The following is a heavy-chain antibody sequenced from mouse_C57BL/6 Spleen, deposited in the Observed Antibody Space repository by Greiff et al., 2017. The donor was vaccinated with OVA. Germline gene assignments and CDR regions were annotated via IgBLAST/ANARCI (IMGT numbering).Heavy chain of an antibody. V-gene: IGHV1-55*01. J-gene: IGHJ2*01. D-gene: IGHD1-1*01. Sequence: QVQLQQPGAELVKPGASVKMSCKASGYTFTSYWITWVKQRPGQGLAWIGDIYPGSGSTNYNEKFKSKATLTVDTSSSTAYMQLSSLTSEDSAVYYCARDGDFDYGSSYYFDYWGQGTTLTVSS. CDR3: ARDGDFDYGSSYYFDY. CDR2: IYPGSGST. CDR1: GYTFTSYW.